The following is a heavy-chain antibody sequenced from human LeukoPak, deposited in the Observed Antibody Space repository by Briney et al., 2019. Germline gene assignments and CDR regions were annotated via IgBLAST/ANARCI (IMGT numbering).Heavy chain of an antibody. J-gene: IGHJ5*02. Sequence: PSETLSLTCTVSGGSLSSSTYYWGWVRQPPGKGLEWIGSMYSSGSTYYNPSLKSRVTISVDTSKNQFSLKLSSVTAADTAVYYCARVIAAAGIYWFDPWGQGTLVTVSS. CDR1: GGSLSSSTYY. CDR3: ARVIAAAGIYWFDP. V-gene: IGHV4-39*07. CDR2: MYSSGST. D-gene: IGHD6-13*01.